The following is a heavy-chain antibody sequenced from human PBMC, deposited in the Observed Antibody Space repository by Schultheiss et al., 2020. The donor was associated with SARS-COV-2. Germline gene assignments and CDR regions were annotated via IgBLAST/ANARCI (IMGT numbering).Heavy chain of an antibody. CDR2: IYYLGNT. CDR3: ARDDGSSGIADH. Sequence: LRLSCAVSDDSIASGVYSWTWIRQPPGKGLEWIGYIYYLGNTFYQSSLTSRATISLDKSKNQFCLTLRTVTAADTAVYYCARDDGSSGIADHWGQGTLVTVSS. V-gene: IGHV4-30-2*01. D-gene: IGHD3-22*01. J-gene: IGHJ4*02. CDR1: DDSIASGVYS.